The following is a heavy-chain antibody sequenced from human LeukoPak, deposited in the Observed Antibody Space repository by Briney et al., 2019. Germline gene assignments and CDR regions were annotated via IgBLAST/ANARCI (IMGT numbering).Heavy chain of an antibody. Sequence: EASVKVSCKASGYTFTSYDINWVRQAPGQGLEWMGWISTYNGNTNYAQKFQDRVTMTKDTSTSTAYMELSSLRSEDTAVYYCATDIVVVPAAISLTRAFDIWGQGTMVTVSS. D-gene: IGHD2-2*01. J-gene: IGHJ3*02. CDR3: ATDIVVVPAAISLTRAFDI. CDR2: ISTYNGNT. CDR1: GYTFTSYD. V-gene: IGHV1-18*01.